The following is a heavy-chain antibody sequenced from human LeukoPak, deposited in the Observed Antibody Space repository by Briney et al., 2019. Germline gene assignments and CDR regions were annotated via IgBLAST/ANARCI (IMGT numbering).Heavy chain of an antibody. CDR2: IYYSGST. V-gene: IGHV4-59*08. Sequence: SETLSLTCTVSGGSMSRYHWGWIRQPPGKGLEWTGYIYYSGSTNYNPSLNSRVTISVDTSKNQFSLRLSSVTAADTAIYYCARAVSGRFDYWGQGTLVTVSS. CDR1: GGSMSRYH. CDR3: ARAVSGRFDY. D-gene: IGHD6-19*01. J-gene: IGHJ4*02.